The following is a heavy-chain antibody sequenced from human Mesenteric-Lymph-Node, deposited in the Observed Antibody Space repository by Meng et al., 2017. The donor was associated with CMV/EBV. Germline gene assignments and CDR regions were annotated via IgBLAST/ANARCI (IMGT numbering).Heavy chain of an antibody. D-gene: IGHD3-16*01. CDR1: GFTFSSYA. J-gene: IGHJ6*02. CDR3: AKGDGGYYYYGMDV. CDR2: IYSGGSST. Sequence: GESLKISCAASGFTFSSYAMSWVRQAPGKGLEWVSVIYSGGSSTYYADSVKGRFTISRDSSKNTLYLQMNSLRAEDTAVYYCAKGDGGYYYYGMDVWGQGTTVTVSS. V-gene: IGHV3-23*03.